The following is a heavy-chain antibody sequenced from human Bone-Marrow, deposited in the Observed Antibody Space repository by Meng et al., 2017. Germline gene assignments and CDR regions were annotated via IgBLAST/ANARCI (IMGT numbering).Heavy chain of an antibody. CDR1: GDSISGANW. Sequence: QVQLQESGPGLVKPSETLSLTCAVSGDSISGANWWSWVRQTPGKGLEWIGEVWHGGASTYNPSLQGRVTMSVDKSKNQFSLILTSVTAADTAIYYCASRYQLPTHFDYWGQGALVTVSS. D-gene: IGHD2-2*01. CDR3: ASRYQLPTHFDY. CDR2: VWHGGAS. J-gene: IGHJ4*02. V-gene: IGHV4-4*02.